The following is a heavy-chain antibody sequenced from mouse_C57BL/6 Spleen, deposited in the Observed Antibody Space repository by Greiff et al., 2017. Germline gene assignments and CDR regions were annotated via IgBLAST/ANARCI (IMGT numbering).Heavy chain of an antibody. V-gene: IGHV1-54*01. CDR3: ARPYDYGGAWFAY. J-gene: IGHJ3*01. Sequence: VQLQQSGAELVRPGTSVKVSCKASGYAFTNYLIEWVKQRPGQGLEWIGVINPGSGGTNYTEKFKGKATLTADKSSSTAYMQLSILTSEDSAVYFCARPYDYGGAWFAYWGQGTLVTVSA. D-gene: IGHD2-4*01. CDR1: GYAFTNYL. CDR2: INPGSGGT.